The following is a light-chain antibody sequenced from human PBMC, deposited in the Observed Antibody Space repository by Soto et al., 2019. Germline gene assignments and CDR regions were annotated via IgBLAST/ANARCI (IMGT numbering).Light chain of an antibody. CDR3: QQRSNWPTT. CDR1: QSISNN. CDR2: GAS. Sequence: EVVMTQSPATLSVSPGERSTLSCRASQSISNNLAWYQQKPGQAPRLLIFGASTRATGVPARFSGGGSGTDFTLTVSSLEPEDFAVYYCQQRSNWPTTFGQGTKVDIK. V-gene: IGKV3-15*01. J-gene: IGKJ1*01.